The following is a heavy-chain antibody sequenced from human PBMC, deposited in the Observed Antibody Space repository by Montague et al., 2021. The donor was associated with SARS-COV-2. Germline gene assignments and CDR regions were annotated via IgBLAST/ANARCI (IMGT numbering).Heavy chain of an antibody. Sequence: SETLSLTCTVSGGSISSYYWSRIRQPPGTGLEWIGYIYYSGSTNYKPSLKSRVTISVDTSKNQFSLKLSSVTAADTAVYYCAREGMVRGSYYYYGMDVWGQVSTVSVAS. CDR1: GGSISSYY. CDR2: IYYSGST. CDR3: AREGMVRGSYYYYGMDV. J-gene: IGHJ6*02. V-gene: IGHV4-59*01. D-gene: IGHD3-10*01.